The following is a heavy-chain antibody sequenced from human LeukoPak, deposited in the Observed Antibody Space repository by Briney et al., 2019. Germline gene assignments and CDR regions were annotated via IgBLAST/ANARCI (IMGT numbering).Heavy chain of an antibody. D-gene: IGHD1-26*01. V-gene: IGHV1-2*06. CDR2: INPNSGGT. Sequence: ASVKVSCKASGYTFTGYYMHWVRQAPGQGLEWMGRINPNSGGTNYAQKVQGRVTMTRDTSISTAYMALSKLRSDDTAVYYCARDWHIVGAPWSDYWGQGTLVTVSS. CDR3: ARDWHIVGAPWSDY. J-gene: IGHJ4*02. CDR1: GYTFTGYY.